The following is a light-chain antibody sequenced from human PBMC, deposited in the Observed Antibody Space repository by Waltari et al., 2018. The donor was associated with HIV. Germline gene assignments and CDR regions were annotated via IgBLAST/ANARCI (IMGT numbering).Light chain of an antibody. V-gene: IGKV1-39*01. Sequence: DIQLTQSPSSLSSSIGDRVTITCRASQSISSYLHWCQHKPGRAPSLLIYAASTLQSGVPSRFSGSGSDTDFTLTISRLQPEDFAMYYCQQSYSTSWTFGQGTKVEIK. J-gene: IGKJ1*01. CDR3: QQSYSTSWT. CDR1: QSISSY. CDR2: AAS.